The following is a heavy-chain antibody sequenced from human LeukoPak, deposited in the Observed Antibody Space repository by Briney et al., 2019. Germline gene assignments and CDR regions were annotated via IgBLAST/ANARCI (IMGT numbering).Heavy chain of an antibody. CDR1: GFTFSSYA. V-gene: IGHV3-23*01. D-gene: IGHD6-6*01. Sequence: PGGSLRLSCAASGFTFSSYAMSWVRQAPGKGLEWVSAISGSGGSTYYADSVKGRFTISRDNSKNTLYLQMNSLRAEDTAVYYCARWIAARAKAYYMGVWGKGTTVTVSS. CDR2: ISGSGGST. CDR3: ARWIAARAKAYYMGV. J-gene: IGHJ6*03.